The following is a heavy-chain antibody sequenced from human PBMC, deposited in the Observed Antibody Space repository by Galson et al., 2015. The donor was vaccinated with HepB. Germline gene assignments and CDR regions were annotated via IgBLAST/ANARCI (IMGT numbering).Heavy chain of an antibody. CDR1: GFTFSSYS. CDR3: ARGAPSGYYYGMDV. Sequence: SLRLSCAASGFTFSSYSMNWVRQAPGKGLEWVSSISSSSSYIYYADSVKGRFTISRDNAKNSLYLQVNSLRAEDTAVYYCARGAPSGYYYGMDVWGQGTTVTVSS. CDR2: ISSSSSYI. J-gene: IGHJ6*02. V-gene: IGHV3-21*01.